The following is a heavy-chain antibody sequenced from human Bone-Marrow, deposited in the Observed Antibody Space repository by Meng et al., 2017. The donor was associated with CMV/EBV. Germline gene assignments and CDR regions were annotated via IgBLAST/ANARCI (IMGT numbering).Heavy chain of an antibody. CDR3: AGAHEDGSGWYER. V-gene: IGHV1-69*13. J-gene: IGHJ4*02. CDR1: GGTFSHYA. D-gene: IGHD6-19*01. Sequence: SVKVTCKASGGTFSHYAVSWVRQAPGQGLEWMGGIIPIFGTINYAQNFQGRVTITADESKSTAYMELSGLRSKDTAIYYCAGAHEDGSGWYERWGRGMLVTVSS. CDR2: IIPIFGTI.